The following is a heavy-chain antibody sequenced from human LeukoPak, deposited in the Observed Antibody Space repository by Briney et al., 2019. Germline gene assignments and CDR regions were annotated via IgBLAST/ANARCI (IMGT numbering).Heavy chain of an antibody. CDR3: AKVVSLSDY. CDR2: IKEDGSVK. J-gene: IGHJ4*02. Sequence: GGSLRLSCAVSGFTFSTFWMSWVRQAPGKGLERVAHIKEDGSVKYYLDSVEGRFTISRDNAKSSLYLQMNSLRAEDTAVYYCAKVVSLSDYWGQGTLVTVSS. V-gene: IGHV3-7*01. CDR1: GFTFSTFW.